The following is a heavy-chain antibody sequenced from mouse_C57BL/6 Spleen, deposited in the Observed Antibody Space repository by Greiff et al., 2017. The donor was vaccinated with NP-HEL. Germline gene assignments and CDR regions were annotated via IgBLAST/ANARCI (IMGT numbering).Heavy chain of an antibody. V-gene: IGHV1-55*01. CDR1: GYTFTSYW. CDR2: IYPGSGST. Sequence: QVQLQQSGAELVKPGASVKMSCKASGYTFTSYWITWVKQRPGQGLEWIGDIYPGSGSTNYTEKFKSKATLTVDTSSSTAYMQLSSLTSEYSAVYYCASDGDYDDGAWFAYWGQGTLVTVSA. D-gene: IGHD2-4*01. CDR3: ASDGDYDDGAWFAY. J-gene: IGHJ3*01.